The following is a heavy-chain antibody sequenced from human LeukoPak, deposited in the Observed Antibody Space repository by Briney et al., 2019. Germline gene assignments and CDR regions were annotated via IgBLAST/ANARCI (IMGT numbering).Heavy chain of an antibody. CDR1: GGSISSSSYY. D-gene: IGHD2-15*01. CDR3: ARERGYCSGGSCNWFDP. CDR2: IYYSGST. V-gene: IGHV4-39*02. Sequence: KASETLSLTCTVSGGSISSSSYYWGWIRQPPGKGLEWIGSIYYSGSTYYNPSLKSRVTISVDTSKNQFSLKLSSVTAADTAVYYCARERGYCSGGSCNWFDPWGQGTLVTVSS. J-gene: IGHJ5*02.